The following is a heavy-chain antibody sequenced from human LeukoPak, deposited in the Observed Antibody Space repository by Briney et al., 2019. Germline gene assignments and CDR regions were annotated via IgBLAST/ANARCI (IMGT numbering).Heavy chain of an antibody. D-gene: IGHD3-22*01. CDR3: AGLVGRYSSGLYYYYFDY. V-gene: IGHV4-4*02. CDR2: MYLSGTT. J-gene: IGHJ4*02. CDR1: GFIFSSYW. Sequence: GSLRLSCAASGFIFSSYWMSWVRQPPGKGLEWIGEMYLSGTTHSNPSVKSRVTISIVKSKNQFFLNLSSVTAADTAVYYCAGLVGRYSSGLYYYYFDYWGQGTLVTVSS.